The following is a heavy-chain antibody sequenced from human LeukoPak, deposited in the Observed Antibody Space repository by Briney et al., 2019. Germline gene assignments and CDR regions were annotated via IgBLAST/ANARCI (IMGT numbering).Heavy chain of an antibody. CDR2: ISGSGGSA. J-gene: IGHJ6*03. D-gene: IGHD2-2*01. Sequence: GGSLRLSCAASGFTFMIYGMTWVRQAPGKGLEWVSGISGSGGSANYADSVKGRFTISRDNSKNTVYLQMSSLRAEDTALYYCARRSCSTTTCYSWPAQYYYMDVWGKGTSVTVSS. CDR3: ARRSCSTTTCYSWPAQYYYMDV. CDR1: GFTFMIYG. V-gene: IGHV3-23*01.